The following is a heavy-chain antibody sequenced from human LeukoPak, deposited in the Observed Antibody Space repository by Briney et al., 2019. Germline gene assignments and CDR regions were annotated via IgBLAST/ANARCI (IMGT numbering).Heavy chain of an antibody. CDR2: ISYDGSNK. CDR3: ATETYYYDSSGYYDGRDY. V-gene: IGHV3-30-3*01. D-gene: IGHD3-22*01. J-gene: IGHJ4*02. CDR1: GFTFSSYA. Sequence: GRSLRLSCAASGFTFSSYAMHWVRQAPGKGLEWVAVISYDGSNKYYADSVKGRFTISRDNAKNSLYLQMNSLRAEDTAVYYCATETYYYDSSGYYDGRDYWGQGTLVTVSS.